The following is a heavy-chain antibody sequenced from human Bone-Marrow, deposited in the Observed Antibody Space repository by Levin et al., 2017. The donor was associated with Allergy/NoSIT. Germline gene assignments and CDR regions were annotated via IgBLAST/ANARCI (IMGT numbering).Heavy chain of an antibody. Sequence: PGGSLRLSCAASGFTFSRYAMHWVRQAPGKGLEHVSSIINNGRSTYYANSVKGRFTISRDNSKNTLYLHMGSLRTEDMGFYYCARDRGYAGGWGIDYWGQGTLVTFSS. V-gene: IGHV3-64*01. CDR3: ARDRGYAGGWGIDY. J-gene: IGHJ4*02. D-gene: IGHD6-19*01. CDR2: IINNGRST. CDR1: GFTFSRYA.